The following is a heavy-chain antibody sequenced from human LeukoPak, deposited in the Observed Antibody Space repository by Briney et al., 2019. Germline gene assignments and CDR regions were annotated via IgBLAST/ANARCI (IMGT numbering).Heavy chain of an antibody. CDR2: ISSSSHYI. CDR1: GLIFSDYS. J-gene: IGHJ5*02. D-gene: IGHD3-10*01. V-gene: IGHV3-21*01. Sequence: PGGSLRLSCAASGLIFSDYSMNWVRQAPGKGLEWVSSISSSSHYIYYADSMKGRFSISRDNAKNSLYLQMNSLRAEDTAVYYCARGRPMIREVISWFDPWGQGTLVTVSS. CDR3: ARGRPMIREVISWFDP.